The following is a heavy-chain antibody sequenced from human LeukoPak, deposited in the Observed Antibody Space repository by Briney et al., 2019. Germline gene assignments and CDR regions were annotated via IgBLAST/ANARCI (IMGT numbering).Heavy chain of an antibody. J-gene: IGHJ4*02. Sequence: GGSLRLSCAASGFTLSSYAMHWVRQAPGKGLEWVAVISYDGSNKYYADSVKGRFTISRDNSKTTVYLHMYSLRVEDTAVYYCANRMATMDWGQGTLVTVSS. V-gene: IGHV3-30-3*01. D-gene: IGHD5-24*01. CDR1: GFTLSSYA. CDR2: ISYDGSNK. CDR3: ANRMATMD.